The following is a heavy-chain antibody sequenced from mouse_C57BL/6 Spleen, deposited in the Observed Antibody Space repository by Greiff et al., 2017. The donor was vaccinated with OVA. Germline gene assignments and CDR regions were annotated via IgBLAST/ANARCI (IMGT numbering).Heavy chain of an antibody. CDR1: GYAFSSYW. CDR3: ARSEAAQATGWFAY. V-gene: IGHV1-80*01. D-gene: IGHD3-2*02. Sequence: VQLQQSGAELVKPGASVKISCKASGYAFSSYWMNWVKQRPGKGLEWIGQIYPGDGDTNYNGKFKGKATLTADKSSSTAYMQLSSLTSEDSAVYFCARSEAAQATGWFAYWGQGTLVTVSA. CDR2: IYPGDGDT. J-gene: IGHJ3*01.